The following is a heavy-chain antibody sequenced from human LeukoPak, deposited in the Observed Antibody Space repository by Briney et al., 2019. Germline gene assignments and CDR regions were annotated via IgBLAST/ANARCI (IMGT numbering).Heavy chain of an antibody. J-gene: IGHJ4*02. V-gene: IGHV5-51*01. Sequence: GESLKISCKGSGYTFSIYWIGWVRQMPGKGLEWMGIIYPGDSDTRYSPSLQGQVTISVDTSIGTAYLQWSSLKASDTAIYYCARQNDFRLDYWGQGTLVTVSS. CDR3: ARQNDFRLDY. CDR1: GYTFSIYW. CDR2: IYPGDSDT. D-gene: IGHD3-3*01.